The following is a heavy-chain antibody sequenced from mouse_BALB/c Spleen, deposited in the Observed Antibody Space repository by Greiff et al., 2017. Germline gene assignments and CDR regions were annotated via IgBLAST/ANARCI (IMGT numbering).Heavy chain of an antibody. CDR3: AREGDYGSSSFYAMDY. V-gene: IGHV1-82*01. Sequence: VQLQQSGPELVKPGASVKISCKASGYAFSSSWMNWVKQRPGQGLEWIGRIYPGDGDTNYNGKFKGKATLTADKSSSTAYMQLSSLTSVDSAVYFCAREGDYGSSSFYAMDYWGQGTSVTVSS. CDR2: IYPGDGDT. J-gene: IGHJ4*01. D-gene: IGHD1-1*01. CDR1: GYAFSSSW.